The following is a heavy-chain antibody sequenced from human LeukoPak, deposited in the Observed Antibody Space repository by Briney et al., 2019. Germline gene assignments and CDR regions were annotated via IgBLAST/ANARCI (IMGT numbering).Heavy chain of an antibody. J-gene: IGHJ4*02. CDR2: IIPIFGTA. V-gene: IGHV1-69*13. Sequence: SVKVSCKASGGTFSSYAISWVRQAPGQGLEWMGGIIPIFGTANYTQKFQGRVTITADESTSTAYMELSSLRSEDTAVYYCARGRYYYDSSGYYPNTLLDYWGQGTLVTVSS. D-gene: IGHD3-22*01. CDR3: ARGRYYYDSSGYYPNTLLDY. CDR1: GGTFSSYA.